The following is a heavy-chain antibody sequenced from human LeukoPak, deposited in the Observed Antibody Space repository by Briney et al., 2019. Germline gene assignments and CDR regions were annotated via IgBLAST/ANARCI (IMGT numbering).Heavy chain of an antibody. CDR1: GFTLGDHA. V-gene: IGHV3-43*02. Sequence: GGSLRLSCAASGFTLGDHAMPWVRQAPGKGLEWVSLITGNDGSTYYADSVKGRFAISRDNRKNSLYLQMNSLRTEDTALYYCAKVRSVAGTLDFFDSWGQGTLVTVSS. J-gene: IGHJ4*02. CDR3: AKVRSVAGTLDFFDS. D-gene: IGHD6-19*01. CDR2: ITGNDGST.